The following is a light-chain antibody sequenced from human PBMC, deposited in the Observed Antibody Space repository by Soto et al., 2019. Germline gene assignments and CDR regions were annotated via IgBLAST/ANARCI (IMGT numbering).Light chain of an antibody. Sequence: EIVLTQSPGTLSLSPGERATLSCRASQSVSRNYLAWYQQKPGQAPRLLIFGASSRASDIPDRFSGSGSGTDFTLTTSRLEPEDFEVYYCQQYGSSPPYTFGQGTKLEIK. CDR1: QSVSRNY. CDR2: GAS. CDR3: QQYGSSPPYT. J-gene: IGKJ2*01. V-gene: IGKV3-20*01.